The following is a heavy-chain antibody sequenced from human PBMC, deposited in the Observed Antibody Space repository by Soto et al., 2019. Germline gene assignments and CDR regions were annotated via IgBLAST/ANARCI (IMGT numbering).Heavy chain of an antibody. CDR3: ARGFGWLDY. J-gene: IGHJ4*02. CDR1: GFTVSSNY. V-gene: IGHV3-64*01. Sequence: EVQLVESGGGLVQPGGSLRLSCAASGFTVSSNYMTWVRQAPGKGLEYVSAISSNGGSTYYANSVKGRFTISRDNSKNTLYLQTGSLRAEDMAVYYCARGFGWLDYWGQGTLVTVSS. CDR2: ISSNGGST. D-gene: IGHD6-19*01.